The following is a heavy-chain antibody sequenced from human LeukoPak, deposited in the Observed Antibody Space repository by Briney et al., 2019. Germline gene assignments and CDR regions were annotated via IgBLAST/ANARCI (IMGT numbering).Heavy chain of an antibody. CDR3: AKTVRWFGELLIDAFDI. D-gene: IGHD3-10*01. J-gene: IGHJ3*02. Sequence: GGSLRLSCAASGFTFSSYGMHWVRQAPGKGLEWVAVISYDGSNKYYADSVKGRFTISRDNSKNTLYLQMNSLRAEDTAVYYCAKTVRWFGELLIDAFDIWGQGTMVTVSS. CDR1: GFTFSSYG. CDR2: ISYDGSNK. V-gene: IGHV3-30*18.